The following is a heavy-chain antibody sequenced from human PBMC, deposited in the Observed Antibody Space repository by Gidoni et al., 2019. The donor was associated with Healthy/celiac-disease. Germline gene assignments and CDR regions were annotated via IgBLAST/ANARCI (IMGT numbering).Heavy chain of an antibody. CDR3: ASNATNDAFDY. D-gene: IGHD1-26*01. CDR2: ISYDGSNK. V-gene: IGHV3-30*04. Sequence: QVQLVESGGGVVQPGRSLRLSCAASGFTFSSYAMPGVRQAPGKGLEWVAVISYDGSNKYYADSVKGRFTISRDNSKNTLYLQMNSLRAEDTAVYYCASNATNDAFDYWGQGTLVTVSS. CDR1: GFTFSSYA. J-gene: IGHJ4*02.